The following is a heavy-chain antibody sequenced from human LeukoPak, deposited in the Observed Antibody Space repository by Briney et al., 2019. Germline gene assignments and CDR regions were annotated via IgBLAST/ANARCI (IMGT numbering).Heavy chain of an antibody. CDR2: IYYSGST. CDR3: ARVPYGSGSPPFDY. Sequence: PSETLSLTCTVSGGSISSSSYYWGWIRQPPGKGLEWIGSIYYSGSTYYNPSLKSRVTISVDTSKNQFSLKLSSVTAAGTAVYYCARVPYGSGSPPFDYWGQGTLVTVSS. V-gene: IGHV4-39*07. CDR1: GGSISSSSYY. J-gene: IGHJ4*02. D-gene: IGHD3-10*01.